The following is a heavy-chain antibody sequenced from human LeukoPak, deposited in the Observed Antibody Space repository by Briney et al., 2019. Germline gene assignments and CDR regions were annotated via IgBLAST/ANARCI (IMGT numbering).Heavy chain of an antibody. CDR3: ARIVPAAIVVSWFDP. J-gene: IGHJ5*02. V-gene: IGHV3-7*01. D-gene: IGHD2-2*02. CDR1: GFTFSSYW. Sequence: QSGGSLRLSCAASGFTFSSYWMGWVRQAPGKGLEWVANIKQDGSEKYYVDSVKGRFTISRDNAKNSLYLQMNSLRAEDTAVYYCARIVPAAIVVSWFDPWGQGTLVTVSS. CDR2: IKQDGSEK.